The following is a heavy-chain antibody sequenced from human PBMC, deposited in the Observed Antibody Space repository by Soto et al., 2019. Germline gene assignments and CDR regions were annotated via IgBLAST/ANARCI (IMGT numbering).Heavy chain of an antibody. Sequence: EVQLLESGGTVVQPGGSLRLSCVASGFTFSTHTMKWVRQAPGKGLEWVSRLTADSDETSYADSIKGRFTTSRDNSKNTLYLQMNSLRAEDTAIYYCAKGLDRASLDFWGQGALVTVSS. V-gene: IGHV3-23*01. CDR2: LTADSDET. CDR3: AKGLDRASLDF. D-gene: IGHD1-1*01. CDR1: GFTFSTHT. J-gene: IGHJ4*02.